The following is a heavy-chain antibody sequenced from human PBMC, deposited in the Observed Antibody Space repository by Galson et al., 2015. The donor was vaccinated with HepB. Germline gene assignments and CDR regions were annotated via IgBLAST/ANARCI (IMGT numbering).Heavy chain of an antibody. Sequence: SLRLSCAASGFTFSSYAMHWVRQAPGKGLEWVAVISYDGSNKYYADSVKGRFTISRDNSKNTLYLQMNSLRAEDTAVYYCARASYYYGSVLPAKPLDYWGQGTLVTVSS. CDR1: GFTFSSYA. V-gene: IGHV3-30*04. D-gene: IGHD3-10*01. CDR3: ARASYYYGSVLPAKPLDY. CDR2: ISYDGSNK. J-gene: IGHJ4*02.